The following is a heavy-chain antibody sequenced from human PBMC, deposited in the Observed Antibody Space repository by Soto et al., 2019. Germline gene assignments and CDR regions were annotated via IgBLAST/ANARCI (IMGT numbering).Heavy chain of an antibody. D-gene: IGHD6-6*01. J-gene: IGHJ4*02. V-gene: IGHV5-51*01. Sequence: PGESLKISCMGSGYKVSPWHNFTSYWIAWVRQMPGEGLEWMGIIYPDDSDTRYSPSFDGQVTMSVDKSTSTAYLQWSSLEASDTAIYYCARHLESARAFGYWGKGTLVTVSS. CDR2: IYPDDSDT. CDR1: GYKVSPWHNFTSYW. CDR3: ARHLESARAFGY.